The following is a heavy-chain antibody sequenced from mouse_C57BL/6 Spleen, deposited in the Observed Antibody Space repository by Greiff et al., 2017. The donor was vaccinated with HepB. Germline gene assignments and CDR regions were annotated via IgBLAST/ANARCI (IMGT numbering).Heavy chain of an antibody. CDR1: GYTFTSYW. CDR2: IHPNSGST. V-gene: IGHV1-64*01. CDR3: ARRGDYYGSSYDAMDY. D-gene: IGHD1-1*01. Sequence: QVQLQQPGAELVKPGASVKLSCKASGYTFTSYWMHWVKQRPGQGLEWIGMIHPNSGSTNYNEKFKSKATLTVDKSSSIAYMQLSSLTSEDSAVYYCARRGDYYGSSYDAMDYWGQGTSVTVSS. J-gene: IGHJ4*01.